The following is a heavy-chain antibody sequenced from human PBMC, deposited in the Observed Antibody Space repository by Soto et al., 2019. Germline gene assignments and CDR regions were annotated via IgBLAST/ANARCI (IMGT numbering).Heavy chain of an antibody. V-gene: IGHV4-39*01. J-gene: IGHJ4*02. CDR3: ASLPGYSFFRRDY. D-gene: IGHD2-15*01. Sequence: SETLSLTCSVSGGSISSPSYYWGWIRQPPGKGLEGIGSIYYSGNTYYNPSLKSRVTIFVDTSRNQFSLKVTSVTAADTAVYFCASLPGYSFFRRDYWGQGTMVTVSS. CDR2: IYYSGNT. CDR1: GGSISSPSYY.